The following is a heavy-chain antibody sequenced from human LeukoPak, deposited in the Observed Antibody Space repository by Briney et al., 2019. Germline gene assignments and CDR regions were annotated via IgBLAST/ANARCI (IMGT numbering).Heavy chain of an antibody. CDR3: ARGYLNDAFDI. CDR1: GGSISSYY. CDR2: IYYSGST. V-gene: IGHV4-59*01. J-gene: IGHJ3*02. D-gene: IGHD2/OR15-2a*01. Sequence: SETLSLTCTVSGGSISSYYWSWIRQPPGKGLGWIGYIYYSGSTNYNPSLKSRVTISVDTSKNQFSLKLSSVTAADTAVYYCARGYLNDAFDIWGQGTMVTVSS.